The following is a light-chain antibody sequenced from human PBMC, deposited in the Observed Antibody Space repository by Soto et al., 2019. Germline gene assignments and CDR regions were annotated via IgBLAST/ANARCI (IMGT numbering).Light chain of an antibody. CDR1: QNIRSS. J-gene: IGKJ2*01. CDR3: QQYDIWPPYT. V-gene: IGKV3-15*01. Sequence: EVVMTQSPASLSASPWERVTLSCRASQNIRSSLAWYQQRPGQAPRLLIYDASTRATGIPPRFSGGGSGTEFTATISSLQSEDFAIYYCQQYDIWPPYTFGQGTKVDIK. CDR2: DAS.